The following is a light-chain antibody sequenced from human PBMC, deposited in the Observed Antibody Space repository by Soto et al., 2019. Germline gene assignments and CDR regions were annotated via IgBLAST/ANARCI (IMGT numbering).Light chain of an antibody. CDR3: QQYNAYSPYS. J-gene: IGKJ2*03. Sequence: DIQMTQSPSTLSASVGDRVTITCWASQSISTWLAWYQQKPGKAPKLLIYDASSLDSGVPSRFSGFGSGTEFTLTISSLQPDDFATYYCQQYNAYSPYSFGQGTKLEIK. V-gene: IGKV1-5*01. CDR2: DAS. CDR1: QSISTW.